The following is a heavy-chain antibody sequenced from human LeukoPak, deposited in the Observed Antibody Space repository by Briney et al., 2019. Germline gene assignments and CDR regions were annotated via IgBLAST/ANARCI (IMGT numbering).Heavy chain of an antibody. V-gene: IGHV4-59*12. CDR3: AKTEYLRNLDGYYYYNDV. CDR1: GGSISSYH. D-gene: IGHD1-1*01. J-gene: IGHJ6*03. Sequence: SETLSLTCTVSGGSISSYHWTWIRQPPGKGLEWIGYIYFSGSTNYNPSLKNRVTFSVDTSKNHFSLKLNSVTAADTAVYYCAKTEYLRNLDGYYYYNDVWGKGTTVTASS. CDR2: IYFSGST.